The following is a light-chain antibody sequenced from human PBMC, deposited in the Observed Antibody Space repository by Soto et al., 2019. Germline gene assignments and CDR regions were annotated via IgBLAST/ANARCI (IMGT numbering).Light chain of an antibody. CDR3: QQFNTNSLIT. J-gene: IGKJ5*01. V-gene: IGKV1-5*03. Sequence: DIQMTQSPSTLSASVGDRVTITCWASQSISNWLAWYQQKPGKAPKLLIYKASTLESGVPSRFSGSGSGTEFSLTISSLQPDDFATYYCQQFNTNSLITFGQGTRLEIK. CDR1: QSISNW. CDR2: KAS.